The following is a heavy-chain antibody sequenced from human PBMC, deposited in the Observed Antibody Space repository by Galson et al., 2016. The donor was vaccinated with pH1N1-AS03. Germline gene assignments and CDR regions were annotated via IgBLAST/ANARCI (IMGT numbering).Heavy chain of an antibody. J-gene: IGHJ4*02. D-gene: IGHD6-13*01. V-gene: IGHV3-73*01. CDR2: IRSKTDNYAT. CDR1: GFTFSGST. Sequence: SLRLSCAASGFTFSGSTMHWVRQASGKGLEWVGRIRSKTDNYATAYAASVNGKFTIFRDDSKGTLYLQMNRLKTEDTAVYHCKAAVGDDDYWGQGTQVTVSA. CDR3: KAAVGDDDY.